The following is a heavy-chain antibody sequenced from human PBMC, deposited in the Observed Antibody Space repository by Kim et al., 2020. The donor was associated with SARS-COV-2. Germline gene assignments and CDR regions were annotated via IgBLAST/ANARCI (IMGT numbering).Heavy chain of an antibody. Sequence: SVKGRFTISRDNSKNTLYLQMNSLRAEDTAVYYCARDLVDRMVGYYGMDVWGQGTTVTVSS. CDR3: ARDLVDRMVGYYGMDV. V-gene: IGHV3-30*01. D-gene: IGHD3-10*01. J-gene: IGHJ6*02.